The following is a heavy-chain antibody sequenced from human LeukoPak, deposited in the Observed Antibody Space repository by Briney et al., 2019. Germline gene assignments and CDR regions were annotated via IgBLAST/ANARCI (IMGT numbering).Heavy chain of an antibody. CDR3: ARSAFSGFDI. V-gene: IGHV4-4*07. CDR2: FYASGTT. J-gene: IGHJ3*02. CDR1: GASINTFY. D-gene: IGHD5-12*01. Sequence: PSETLSLTCIMSGASINTFYWSWIRQPAGRGLEWIGRFYASGTTYYNPALNSRAAVSIDTSKNIFSLKLTSVTAADTAVYYCARSAFSGFDIWGRGTMVNVSS.